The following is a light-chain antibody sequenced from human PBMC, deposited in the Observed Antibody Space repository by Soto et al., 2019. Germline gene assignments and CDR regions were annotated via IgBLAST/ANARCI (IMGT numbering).Light chain of an antibody. Sequence: DIQMTQSPSSLSASVGDGVTITCRASQSISTYLNWYQQKPGKAPKLLIHVASNLQSGVPSRFSGSGSGTHFTLTITSLQPEDFATYHCQQSFTTPWTFGQGTKVEIK. CDR3: QQSFTTPWT. V-gene: IGKV1-39*01. CDR2: VAS. CDR1: QSISTY. J-gene: IGKJ1*01.